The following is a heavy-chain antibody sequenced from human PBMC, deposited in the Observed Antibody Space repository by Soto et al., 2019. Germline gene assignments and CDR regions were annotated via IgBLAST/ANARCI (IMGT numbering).Heavy chain of an antibody. D-gene: IGHD3-10*01. CDR3: ARPLIGYYGSGSYYKDY. V-gene: IGHV4-39*01. J-gene: IGHJ4*02. CDR1: GGSISSSSYY. CDR2: IYYSGST. Sequence: QLQLQESGPGLVKPSETLSLTCTVSGGSISSSSYYWGWIRQPPGKGLEWIGSIYYSGSTYYNPSLKSRVTISVDTSKNQFSLKLSSVTAADTAVYYCARPLIGYYGSGSYYKDYWGQRTLVTVSS.